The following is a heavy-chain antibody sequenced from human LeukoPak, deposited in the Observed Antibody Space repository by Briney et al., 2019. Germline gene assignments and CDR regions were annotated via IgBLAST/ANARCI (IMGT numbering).Heavy chain of an antibody. CDR3: ARGNTVTTRSPGY. D-gene: IGHD4-17*01. V-gene: IGHV3-21*01. Sequence: GGSLGLSCAASGFTFSSYSMNWVRQAPGKGLEWVSSISSSSSYIYYADSVKGRFTISRDNAKNSLYLQMNSLRAEDTAVYYCARGNTVTTRSPGYWGQGTLVTVSS. CDR1: GFTFSSYS. CDR2: ISSSSSYI. J-gene: IGHJ4*02.